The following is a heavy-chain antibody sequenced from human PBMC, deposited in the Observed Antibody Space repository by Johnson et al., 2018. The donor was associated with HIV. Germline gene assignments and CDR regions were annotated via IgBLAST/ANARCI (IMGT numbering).Heavy chain of an antibody. D-gene: IGHD3-22*01. CDR1: GLTFSSYG. Sequence: QVQLVESGGGLVQPGGSLRLSCAASGLTFSSYGIHWVRQAPGKGLEWVAAISYDGSNKYYADSVNGRFTISRDNSKNTLYLQMNSLRAEDTAVYYCAKDVGNYWPNAFDVWGQGTMLTVSS. J-gene: IGHJ3*01. CDR3: AKDVGNYWPNAFDV. V-gene: IGHV3-30*18. CDR2: ISYDGSNK.